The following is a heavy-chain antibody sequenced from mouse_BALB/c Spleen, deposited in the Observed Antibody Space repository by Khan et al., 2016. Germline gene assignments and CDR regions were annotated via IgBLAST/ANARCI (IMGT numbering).Heavy chain of an antibody. D-gene: IGHD2-1*01. CDR3: ARDGNFAY. CDR2: ISDGGSYT. V-gene: IGHV5-4*02. J-gene: IGHJ3*01. CDR1: GFTFSDYY. Sequence: ELVESGGGLVKPGGSLKISCAASGFTFSDYYMYWVRQTPEKRLEWVATISDGGSYTYYPDSVKGRFTISRDNAKNNLYLQMSSLKSEDTAMYYCARDGNFAYWGQGTLVTVSA.